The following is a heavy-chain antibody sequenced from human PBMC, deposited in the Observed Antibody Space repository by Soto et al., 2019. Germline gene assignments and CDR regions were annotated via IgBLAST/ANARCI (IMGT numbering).Heavy chain of an antibody. Sequence: QVQLVQSGAEVKKPGASVKVSCKASGYTFTSYAMHWVRQTPGQRLEWMGWINAGNGNTNYSQKFKGRVTITRDTSASTAYMELSSLRSEDTAVYYCARTVGYYYGMDVWGQGTTVTVSS. D-gene: IGHD4-17*01. CDR3: ARTVGYYYGMDV. CDR2: INAGNGNT. CDR1: GYTFTSYA. J-gene: IGHJ6*02. V-gene: IGHV1-3*01.